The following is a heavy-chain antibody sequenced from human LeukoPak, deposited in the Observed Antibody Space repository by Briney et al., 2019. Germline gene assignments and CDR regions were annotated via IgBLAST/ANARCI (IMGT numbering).Heavy chain of an antibody. J-gene: IGHJ4*02. CDR3: ARRRGRYYFDY. Sequence: GASVKVSCKASGYTFTSYDINWVRQATGQGLEWMGWMNPNSGNTGYAQKFQGRVTMTWNTSISTAYMGLSSLRSEDTAVYYCARRRGRYYFDYWGQGTLVTVSS. CDR2: MNPNSGNT. CDR1: GYTFTSYD. V-gene: IGHV1-8*01. D-gene: IGHD3-10*01.